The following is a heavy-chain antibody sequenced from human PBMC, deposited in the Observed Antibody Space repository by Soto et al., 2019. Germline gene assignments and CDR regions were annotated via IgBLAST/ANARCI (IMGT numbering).Heavy chain of an antibody. D-gene: IGHD3-9*01. V-gene: IGHV4-4*02. Sequence: PSETLSLTCAVSGGSISSSNWWSWVRQPPGKGLEWIGEIYHSGSTNYNPSLKSRVTISVDASKSQFYLKLRSVTAADTAVYYCARGMAEEQIFYYFDYWGQGTLVTVPQ. CDR2: IYHSGST. CDR3: ARGMAEEQIFYYFDY. CDR1: GGSISSSNW. J-gene: IGHJ4*02.